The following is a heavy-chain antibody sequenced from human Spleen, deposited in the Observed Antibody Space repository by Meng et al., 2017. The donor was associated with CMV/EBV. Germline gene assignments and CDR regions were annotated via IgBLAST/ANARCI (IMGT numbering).Heavy chain of an antibody. V-gene: IGHV3-30*02. CDR2: IRYDGSTK. J-gene: IGHJ6*02. D-gene: IGHD2-2*01. CDR1: GFTFSSYG. CDR3: ARESRRLGYCSSTSCPGDYYYGMDV. Sequence: GESLKISCAASGFTFSSYGMHWVRQAPGKGLEWVALIRYDGSTKYNADSVKGRFTISRDNSRNTLYLQMNSLRAEDTAVYYCARESRRLGYCSSTSCPGDYYYGMDVWGQGTTVTVSS.